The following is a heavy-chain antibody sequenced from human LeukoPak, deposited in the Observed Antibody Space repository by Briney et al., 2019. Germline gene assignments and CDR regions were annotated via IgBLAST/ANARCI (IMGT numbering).Heavy chain of an antibody. CDR2: ISYDGSNK. CDR3: AKTGYSYGFTYYGMDV. Sequence: GGSLRLSCAASGFTFSSYGMPWVRQAPGKGLEWVAVISYDGSNKYYADSVKGRFTISRDNSKNTLYLQMNSLRAEDTAVYYCAKTGYSYGFTYYGMDVWGQGTTVTVSS. D-gene: IGHD5-18*01. J-gene: IGHJ6*02. CDR1: GFTFSSYG. V-gene: IGHV3-30*18.